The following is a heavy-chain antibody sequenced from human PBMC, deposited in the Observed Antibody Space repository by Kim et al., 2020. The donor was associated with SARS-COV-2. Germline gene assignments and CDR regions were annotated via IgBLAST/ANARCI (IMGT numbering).Heavy chain of an antibody. CDR3: ARVPSYYYDSSGYYY. D-gene: IGHD3-22*01. CDR1: GFTFSSYS. J-gene: IGHJ4*02. CDR2: ISSSSSTI. V-gene: IGHV3-48*02. Sequence: GGSLRLSCAASGFTFSSYSMNWVRQAPGKGLEWVSYISSSSSTIYYADSVKGRFTISRDNAKNSLYLQMNSLRDEDTAVYYCARVPSYYYDSSGYYYWGQGTLVTVSS.